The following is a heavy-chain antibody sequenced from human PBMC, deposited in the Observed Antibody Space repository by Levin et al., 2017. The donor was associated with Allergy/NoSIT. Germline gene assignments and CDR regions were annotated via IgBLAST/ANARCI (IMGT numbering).Heavy chain of an antibody. CDR3: ARDGPGGGYCSGGSCYTYYYYGMDV. CDR1: GFTFSSYG. J-gene: IGHJ6*02. D-gene: IGHD2-15*01. Sequence: GGSLRLSCAASGFTFSSYGMHWVRQAPGKGLEWVAVIWYDGSNKYYADSVKGRFTISRDNSKNTLYLQMNSLRAEDTAVYYCARDGPGGGYCSGGSCYTYYYYGMDVWGQGTTVTVSS. V-gene: IGHV3-33*01. CDR2: IWYDGSNK.